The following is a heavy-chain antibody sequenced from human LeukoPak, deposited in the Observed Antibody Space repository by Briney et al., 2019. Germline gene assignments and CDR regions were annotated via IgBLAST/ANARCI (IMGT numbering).Heavy chain of an antibody. V-gene: IGHV3-7*01. Sequence: GGSLRLSCAASGFTFSSYGMHWVRQAPGKGLELVANIKQDRSEKYYVDSVKGRFTISRDNAKNSLYLQMNSLRDEDTAVYYCARLREIPVFGVVTKSTSYFDYWGQGTLVTVSS. CDR3: ARLREIPVFGVVTKSTSYFDY. D-gene: IGHD3-3*01. J-gene: IGHJ4*02. CDR1: GFTFSSYG. CDR2: IKQDRSEK.